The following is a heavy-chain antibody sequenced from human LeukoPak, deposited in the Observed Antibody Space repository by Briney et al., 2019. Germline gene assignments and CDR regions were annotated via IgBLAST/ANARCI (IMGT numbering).Heavy chain of an antibody. CDR1: GFTFSSYW. CDR2: IRQDGSEK. V-gene: IGHV3-7*01. J-gene: IGHJ4*02. Sequence: GGSLRLSCAASGFTFSSYWMSWVRQAPGKGLEWVATIRQDGSEKHYVDSVKGRFTISRDNAKNSLYLQMNSLRAEDTAVYYCASALGDYEADFDYWGQGTLVTVSS. D-gene: IGHD3-22*01. CDR3: ASALGDYEADFDY.